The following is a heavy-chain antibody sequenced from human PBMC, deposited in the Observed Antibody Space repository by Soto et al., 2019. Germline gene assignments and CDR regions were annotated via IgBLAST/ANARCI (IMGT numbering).Heavy chain of an antibody. Sequence: EVHLVESGGGLVKPGGSLRLSCAASGFDFSSYSMNWVRQAPGKGLEWVSSINEDSSYIYYAHSLTGRFTISRDNAKESLYLQMNSLRAEDTAVYYCVGDFGWYFRSGYMDVWGDGATVTVSS. V-gene: IGHV3-21*01. D-gene: IGHD2-15*01. CDR1: GFDFSSYS. CDR2: INEDSSYI. J-gene: IGHJ6*03. CDR3: VGDFGWYFRSGYMDV.